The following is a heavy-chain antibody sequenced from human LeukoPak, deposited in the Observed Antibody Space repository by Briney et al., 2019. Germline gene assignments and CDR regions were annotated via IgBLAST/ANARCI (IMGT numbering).Heavy chain of an antibody. CDR3: AKRGHYESSNSYAPFDY. J-gene: IGHJ4*02. D-gene: IGHD3-22*01. Sequence: PGGSLRLSCAASGFTLSSYAISWVRQAPGQGLEWVSAMSGSGANTPYADSVKGLFTISRDCSKNTLYLQMNSLRAEDMAVYYCAKRGHYESSNSYAPFDYWGQGTLVTVSS. V-gene: IGHV3-23*01. CDR2: MSGSGANT. CDR1: GFTLSSYA.